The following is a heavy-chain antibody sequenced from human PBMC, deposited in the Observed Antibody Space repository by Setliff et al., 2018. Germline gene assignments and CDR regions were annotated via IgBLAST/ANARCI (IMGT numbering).Heavy chain of an antibody. CDR2: IYHSGST. CDR3: ARHKAGITIFGVVINPDAFDI. J-gene: IGHJ3*02. Sequence: SETLSLTCAVSGYSISSGYYWGWIRQPPGKGLEWIGNIYHSGSTYYNPSLKSRVTISVDTSKNQFSLKLSSVTAADTAVYYCARHKAGITIFGVVINPDAFDIWG. V-gene: IGHV4-38-2*01. CDR1: GYSISSGYY. D-gene: IGHD3-3*01.